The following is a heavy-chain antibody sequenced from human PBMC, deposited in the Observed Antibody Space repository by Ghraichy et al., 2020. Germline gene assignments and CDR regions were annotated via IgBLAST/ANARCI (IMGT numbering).Heavy chain of an antibody. J-gene: IGHJ3*02. D-gene: IGHD1-26*01. Sequence: GGSLRLSCTASGFTFGDYAMSWFRQAPGKGLEWVGFIRSKAYGGTTEYAASVKGRFTISRDDSKSIAYLQTNSLKTEDTAVYYCIRVSGSYWSDRLGAFDIWGQGTMVTVSS. CDR1: GFTFGDYA. CDR3: IRVSGSYWSDRLGAFDI. V-gene: IGHV3-49*03. CDR2: IRSKAYGGTT.